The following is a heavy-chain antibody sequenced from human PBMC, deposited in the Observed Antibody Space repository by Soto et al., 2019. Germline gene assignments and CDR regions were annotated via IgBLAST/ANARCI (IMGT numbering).Heavy chain of an antibody. J-gene: IGHJ3*02. CDR1: GFTFSSYA. Sequence: EVQLLESGGGLVQPGGSLRLSCAASGFTFSSYAMSWVRQAPGKGLEWVSAISGSGGSTYYADSVKGRFTISRDNSKNTLYLQMNSLRAEDTAVYYCAKDAEADTAMVTDAFDIWGQGTMVTVSS. D-gene: IGHD5-18*01. V-gene: IGHV3-23*01. CDR3: AKDAEADTAMVTDAFDI. CDR2: ISGSGGST.